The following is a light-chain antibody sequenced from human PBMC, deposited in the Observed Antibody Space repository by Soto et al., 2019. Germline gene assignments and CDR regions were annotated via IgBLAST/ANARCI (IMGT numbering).Light chain of an antibody. CDR3: QQYDSSPLT. J-gene: IGKJ4*01. CDR2: GAS. V-gene: IGKV3-20*01. CDR1: QSVSSSH. Sequence: EIVLTQSAGTLSLSRGERATLSCRASQSVSSSHLAWYQQKPGQAPRLLIYGASSRATGIPDRFSGSGSGTDFTLTISRLEPEDFAMYFCQQYDSSPLTFGGGTKVDIK.